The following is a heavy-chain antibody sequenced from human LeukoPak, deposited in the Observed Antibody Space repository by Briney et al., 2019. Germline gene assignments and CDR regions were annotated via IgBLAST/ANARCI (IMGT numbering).Heavy chain of an antibody. D-gene: IGHD6-13*01. CDR2: IIPIFGTA. Sequence: SVKVSCKASGGTFSSYAISWVRQAPGQGLEWMGGIIPIFGTANYAQKFQGRVTMTRDTSINTAYMELTGLTSEDTAVYYCARRLAAAGYLPDYWGPGTLVTVSS. CDR1: GGTFSSYA. CDR3: ARRLAAAGYLPDY. V-gene: IGHV1-69*05. J-gene: IGHJ4*02.